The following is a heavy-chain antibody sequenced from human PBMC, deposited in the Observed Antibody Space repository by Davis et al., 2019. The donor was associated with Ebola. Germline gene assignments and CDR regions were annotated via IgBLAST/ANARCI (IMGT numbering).Heavy chain of an antibody. V-gene: IGHV4-38-2*02. D-gene: IGHD3-3*01. Sequence: SETLSLTCTVSGYSISSGYYWGWIRQPPGKGLEWIGSIYHSGSTYYNPSLKSRVTISVDTSKNQFSLKLSSVTAADTAVYYCAREGRFLESTKNQYYFDYWGQGTLVTVSS. CDR1: GYSISSGYY. J-gene: IGHJ4*02. CDR2: IYHSGST. CDR3: AREGRFLESTKNQYYFDY.